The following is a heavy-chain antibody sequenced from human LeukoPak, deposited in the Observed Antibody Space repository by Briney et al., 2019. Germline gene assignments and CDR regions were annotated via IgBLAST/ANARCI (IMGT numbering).Heavy chain of an antibody. CDR2: IYYSGNT. Sequence: PSETLSLTCTGSGGSISSSSDYWGWIRQPPGKGLEWIGSIYYSGNTYYNPSLKSRVTIFLDTSKNQFSLKLSSVTAADTAVYYCARQSVRAIAIAARPGNYFGYWGQGTLVTVSS. J-gene: IGHJ4*02. CDR1: GGSISSSSDY. D-gene: IGHD6-6*01. V-gene: IGHV4-39*01. CDR3: ARQSVRAIAIAARPGNYFGY.